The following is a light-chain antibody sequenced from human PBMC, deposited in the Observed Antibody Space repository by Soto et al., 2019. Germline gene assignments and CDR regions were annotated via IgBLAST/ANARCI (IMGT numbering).Light chain of an antibody. CDR1: SSDIGRYNL. CDR3: AAWDDSLNGCV. CDR2: DVT. J-gene: IGLJ1*01. Sequence: QSALAQPASVSGSPGQSITISCTGTSSDIGRYNLVSWYQQYPGEAPKLVIYDVTKRPSGVSDRFSASKSGNTASLTISGLQAEDEADFYCAAWDDSLNGCVFGTGTKLTVL. V-gene: IGLV2-23*02.